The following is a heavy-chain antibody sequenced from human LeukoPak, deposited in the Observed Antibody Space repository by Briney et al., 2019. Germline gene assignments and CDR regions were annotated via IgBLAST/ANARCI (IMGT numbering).Heavy chain of an antibody. J-gene: IGHJ6*03. Sequence: SETLSLTCTVSGGSIGSYYWSWIRQPPGKGLEWIGYIYDSGSTNYNPSLKSRVTISVDTSKNQFSLKLSSVTAADTAVYYCARHKDYYYSYMDVWGKGTTVTISS. V-gene: IGHV4-59*08. CDR1: GGSIGSYY. CDR3: ARHKDYYYSYMDV. CDR2: IYDSGST.